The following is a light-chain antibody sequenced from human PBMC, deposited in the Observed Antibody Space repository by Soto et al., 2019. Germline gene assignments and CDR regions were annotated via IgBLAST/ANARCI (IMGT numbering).Light chain of an antibody. CDR3: QRYYTAKT. J-gene: IGKJ1*01. Sequence: DTVLTQSPGTLSLSPGERATLSCRASQNIHNNYWSWYQQKPGQAPRLLIYDISTRATGIPDRCSGSGSGTDFTLTISRLEPEDFAMYYCQRYYTAKTFGQGTRVEIK. CDR1: QNIHNNY. V-gene: IGKV3-20*01. CDR2: DIS.